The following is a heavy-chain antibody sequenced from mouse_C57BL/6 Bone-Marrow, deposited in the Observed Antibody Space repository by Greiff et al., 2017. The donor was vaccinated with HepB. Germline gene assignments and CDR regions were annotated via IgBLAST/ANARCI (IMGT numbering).Heavy chain of an antibody. CDR1: GYSFTGYY. CDR3: ARYYYGSKGSWFAY. CDR2: INPSTGGT. D-gene: IGHD1-1*01. V-gene: IGHV1-42*01. Sequence: EVQLQQSGPELVKPGASVKISCKASGYSFTGYYMNWVKQSPEKSLEWIGEINPSTGGTTYNQKFKAKATLTVDKSSSTAYMQLKSLTSEDSAVYYCARYYYGSKGSWFAYWGQGTLVTVSA. J-gene: IGHJ3*01.